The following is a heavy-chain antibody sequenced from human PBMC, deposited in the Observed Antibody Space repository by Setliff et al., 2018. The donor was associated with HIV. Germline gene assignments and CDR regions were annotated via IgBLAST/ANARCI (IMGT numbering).Heavy chain of an antibody. CDR2: IYSSGST. CDR1: GGSSSSRSYY. D-gene: IGHD3-9*01. Sequence: NPSETLSLTCTVSGGSSSSRSYYWGWIRQPPGKGLEWIGSIYSSGSTYYNPSLKSRVTISVDTSKKQFSLRLSSVTAADTAVYYCARRDSYYDILTGRAFDALDIWGQGTVVTVSS. V-gene: IGHV4-39*07. J-gene: IGHJ3*02. CDR3: ARRDSYYDILTGRAFDALDI.